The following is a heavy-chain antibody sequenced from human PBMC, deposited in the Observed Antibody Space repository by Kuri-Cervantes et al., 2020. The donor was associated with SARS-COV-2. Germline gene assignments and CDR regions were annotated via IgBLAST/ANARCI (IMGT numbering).Heavy chain of an antibody. J-gene: IGHJ4*02. CDR1: GFTFGSYV. V-gene: IGHV3-23*01. Sequence: GGSLRLSCAASGFTFGSYVMNWVRQAPGKGLEWVSTTSVSGGSTYYADSVKGRFTISRDSSENTLYLQMNSLRAEDTAVYYCARAYCGGDCEFDYWGQGTLVTVSS. CDR2: TSVSGGST. D-gene: IGHD2-21*02. CDR3: ARAYCGGDCEFDY.